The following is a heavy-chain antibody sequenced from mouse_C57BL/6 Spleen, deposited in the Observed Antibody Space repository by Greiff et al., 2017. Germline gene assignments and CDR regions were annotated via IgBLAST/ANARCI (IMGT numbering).Heavy chain of an antibody. CDR3: TCGYGNLFYAMDY. Sequence: QVQLQQSGAELVRPGASVTLSCKASGYTFTDYEMHWVKQTPVHGLEWIGAIEPETGSTAYNQKLKGKAILTADKSSSTAYMDLRILTSEDSAFYYCTCGYGNLFYAMDYWGQGTSVTVSS. V-gene: IGHV1-15*01. D-gene: IGHD2-1*01. J-gene: IGHJ4*01. CDR2: IEPETGST. CDR1: GYTFTDYE.